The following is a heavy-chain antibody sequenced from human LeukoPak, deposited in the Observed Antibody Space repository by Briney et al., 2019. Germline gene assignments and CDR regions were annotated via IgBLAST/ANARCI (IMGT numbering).Heavy chain of an antibody. CDR1: GGSISSGDYY. CDR3: ARTRRDYFDY. J-gene: IGHJ4*02. V-gene: IGHV4-30-4*08. CDR2: IYYSGST. Sequence: SETLSLTCTVSGGSISSGDYYWSWIRQPPGKGLEWIGYIYYSGSTYYNPSLKSRVTISVGTSKNQFSLKLSSVTAADTAVYYCARTRRDYFDYWGQGTLVTVSS.